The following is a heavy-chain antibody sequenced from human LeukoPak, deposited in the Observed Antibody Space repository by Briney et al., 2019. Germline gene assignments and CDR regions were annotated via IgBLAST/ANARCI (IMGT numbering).Heavy chain of an antibody. CDR2: IHYSGIT. V-gene: IGHV4-31*03. D-gene: IGHD3-10*01. CDR3: ASQRVGGFFDY. J-gene: IGHJ4*02. Sequence: SQTLSLTCIVSGGSISNGDYYWSWIRQHPGKGLEWMGYIHYSGITYYNPSLKSRVTISVDTSKNQFSLKLSSVTAADTAVYYCASQRVGGFFDYWGREPWSPSPQ. CDR1: GGSISNGDYY.